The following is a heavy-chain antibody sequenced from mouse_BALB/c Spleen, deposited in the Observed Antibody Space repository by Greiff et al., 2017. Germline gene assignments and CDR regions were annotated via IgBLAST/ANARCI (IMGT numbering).Heavy chain of an antibody. Sequence: VQLKESGPDLVKPSQSLSLTCTVTGYSITSDYAWNWIRQFPGNNLEWMGYIRYSGSTSYNPSLNSRISITRDTSKNQFFLQLNSVTTEDTATYYCARSTGRGDFDYWGQGTTLTVSS. CDR3: ARSTGRGDFDY. J-gene: IGHJ2*01. CDR2: IRYSGST. CDR1: GYSITSDYA. V-gene: IGHV3-2*02. D-gene: IGHD4-1*02.